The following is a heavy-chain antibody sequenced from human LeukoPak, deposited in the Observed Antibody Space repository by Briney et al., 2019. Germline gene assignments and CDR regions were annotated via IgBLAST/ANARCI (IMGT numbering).Heavy chain of an antibody. CDR1: GFTFSSYA. V-gene: IGHV3-23*01. J-gene: IGHJ4*02. D-gene: IGHD4-17*01. CDR3: AKDLTTVTTGRYYFDY. CDR2: ISGSGGST. Sequence: GGSLRLSCAASGFTFSSYAMSWVRQAPGKGLEWVSAISGSGGSTYYADSVKGRFTISRDNSKNTLYLQMNSLRAEDTAVYYWAKDLTTVTTGRYYFDYWGQGTLVTVSS.